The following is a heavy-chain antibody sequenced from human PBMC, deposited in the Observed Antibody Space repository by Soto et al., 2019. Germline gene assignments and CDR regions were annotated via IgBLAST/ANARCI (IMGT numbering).Heavy chain of an antibody. D-gene: IGHD6-6*01. J-gene: IGHJ6*02. CDR3: ARAEYQGANYYYYGMDV. Sequence: ASVKVSCKASGYTFTGYYMHWVRQAPGQGLEWMGWINPNSGGTNYAQKFQGWVTMTRDTSISTAYMELSRLRSDDTAVYYCARAEYQGANYYYYGMDVWGQGTTVTVSS. CDR2: INPNSGGT. CDR1: GYTFTGYY. V-gene: IGHV1-2*04.